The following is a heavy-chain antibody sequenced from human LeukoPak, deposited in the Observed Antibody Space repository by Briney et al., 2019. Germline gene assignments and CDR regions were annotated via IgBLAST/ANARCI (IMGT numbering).Heavy chain of an antibody. V-gene: IGHV3-21*01. CDR2: ISSSISYT. J-gene: IGHJ6*02. D-gene: IGHD2-8*01. Sequence: PGRSLRLSCAASGFTFSSYAMHWVRQAPGKGLEWVSSISSSISYTFHADSVKGRFTISRDNAKNSLYLQMNSLRVEDTAVYYCAREVLDATNGMDVWGQGTTVTVSS. CDR1: GFTFSSYA. CDR3: AREVLDATNGMDV.